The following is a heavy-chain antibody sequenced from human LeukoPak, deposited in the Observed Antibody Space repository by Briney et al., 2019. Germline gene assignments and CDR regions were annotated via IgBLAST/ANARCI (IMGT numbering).Heavy chain of an antibody. CDR2: MSPNSGDT. CDR3: ASNPPNTGDFYY. D-gene: IGHD1-1*01. Sequence: ASVKVSCKTSGYTFTNLDINWLRQAPGQGLEWMGWMSPNSGDTGYAQKFQGRVSLTRDTSISTAYMELSSLRSEDTAVYYCASNPPNTGDFYYWGLGSLVTVSS. V-gene: IGHV1-8*01. J-gene: IGHJ4*02. CDR1: GYTFTNLD.